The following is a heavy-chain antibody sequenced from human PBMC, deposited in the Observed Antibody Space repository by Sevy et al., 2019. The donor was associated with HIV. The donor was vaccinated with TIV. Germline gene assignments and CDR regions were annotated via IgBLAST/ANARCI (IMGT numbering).Heavy chain of an antibody. Sequence: GGSLRLSCAASAFTFSTYAMHWLRQAPGKGLEWVAVISHDERTTYYADSVKSRFTISRDNSKNTLYLQMDSLRPEDTTIYYCARDPGNSGNYWGQGTLVTVSS. V-gene: IGHV3-30*04. CDR2: ISHDERTT. CDR1: AFTFSTYA. D-gene: IGHD1-1*01. J-gene: IGHJ4*02. CDR3: ARDPGNSGNY.